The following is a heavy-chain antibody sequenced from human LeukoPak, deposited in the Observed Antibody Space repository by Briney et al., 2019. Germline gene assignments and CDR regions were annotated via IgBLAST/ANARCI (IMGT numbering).Heavy chain of an antibody. V-gene: IGHV3-33*08. CDR1: GFTFSSYG. CDR3: AKPDYGGNSSPAFDI. Sequence: PGGSLRLSCAASGFTFSSYGMHWVRQAPGKGLEWVAVIWYDGSNTYYADSVKGRFTISRDNSKNTLYLQMNSLRAEDTAVYYCAKPDYGGNSSPAFDIWGQGTMVTVSS. J-gene: IGHJ3*02. D-gene: IGHD4-23*01. CDR2: IWYDGSNT.